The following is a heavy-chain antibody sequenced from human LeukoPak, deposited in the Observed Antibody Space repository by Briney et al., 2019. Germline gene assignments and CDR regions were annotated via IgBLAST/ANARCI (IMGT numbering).Heavy chain of an antibody. J-gene: IGHJ6*03. CDR3: ARGRPRIPGYYYMDV. Sequence: SETLSLTCAVSGGSISSGGYSWSWIRQPAGKGLEWIGRTYTSGSTTYNPSFKSRVTISLDTSKNQFSLKLSSVTAADTAVYYCARGRPRIPGYYYMDVWGKGTTVTISS. CDR2: TYTSGST. D-gene: IGHD2-21*01. CDR1: GGSISSGGYS. V-gene: IGHV4-61*02.